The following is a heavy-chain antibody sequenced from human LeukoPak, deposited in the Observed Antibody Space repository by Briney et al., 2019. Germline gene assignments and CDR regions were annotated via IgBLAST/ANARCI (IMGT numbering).Heavy chain of an antibody. V-gene: IGHV3-7*03. CDR3: ARDSANSLDY. D-gene: IGHD3-16*01. J-gene: IGHJ4*02. CDR2: INEDGGGR. Sequence: GGSLRLSCAASGFTFSSYAMSWVRQAPGKGLEWVANINEDGGGRYYVDSVEGRFTISRDNAKNSVHLQMNSLRAEDTAVYYCARDSANSLDYWGQGTLVTVSS. CDR1: GFTFSSYA.